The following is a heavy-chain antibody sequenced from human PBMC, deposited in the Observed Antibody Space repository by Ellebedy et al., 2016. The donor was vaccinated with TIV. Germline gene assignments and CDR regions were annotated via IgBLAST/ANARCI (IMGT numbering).Heavy chain of an antibody. CDR2: INQDGSRI. D-gene: IGHD3-22*01. CDR3: VRDGAYGYYSPGYYGMDV. V-gene: IGHV3-7*03. CDR1: GFTFNSYW. J-gene: IGHJ6*02. Sequence: GESLKISCAASGFTFNSYWMSWVRQAPGKGLEWVANINQDGSRIYYVDSVKGRFPISRDNAKNSVYLRMNTLRVADTAVYHCVRDGAYGYYSPGYYGMDVWGQGTTVTVSS.